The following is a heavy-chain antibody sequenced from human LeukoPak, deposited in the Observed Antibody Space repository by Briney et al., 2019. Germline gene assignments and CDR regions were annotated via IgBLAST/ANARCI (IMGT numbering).Heavy chain of an antibody. Sequence: PSETLSLTCTVSGGSISSYYCSWIRQPPGPGLELIGYIYYSGSTNYNPSLKNRVTISVDTSKNQFSLKLISVTAADTAVYYCARDNGSSAWAWFDPWGQGTLVTVSS. V-gene: IGHV4-59*01. CDR2: IYYSGST. CDR3: ARDNGSSAWAWFDP. J-gene: IGHJ5*02. CDR1: GGSISSYY. D-gene: IGHD6-13*01.